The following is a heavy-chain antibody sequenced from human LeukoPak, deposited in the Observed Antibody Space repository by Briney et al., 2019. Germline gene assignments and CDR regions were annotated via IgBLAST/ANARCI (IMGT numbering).Heavy chain of an antibody. CDR2: ISGSGGST. Sequence: PGGSLRLSCAASGFTFSSYAMSWVRQAPGKGLEWVSAISGSGGSTYYADSVKGRFTISRDNSKNTLYLQMNSLRAEDTAVYYCARDGIQLWLSQPFNWFDPWGQGTLVTVSS. D-gene: IGHD5-18*01. CDR1: GFTFSSYA. J-gene: IGHJ5*02. CDR3: ARDGIQLWLSQPFNWFDP. V-gene: IGHV3-23*01.